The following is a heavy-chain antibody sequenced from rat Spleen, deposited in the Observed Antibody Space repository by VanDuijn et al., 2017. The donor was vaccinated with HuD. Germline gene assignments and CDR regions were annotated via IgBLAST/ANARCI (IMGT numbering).Heavy chain of an antibody. V-gene: IGHV5-31*01. Sequence: EVQLVESGGGLVQPGRSLKLSCVASGFTFNNYWMTWIRQAPGKGLEWVASITNTGGSTYYPDSVKGRFTISSDNAKSTLYLQMNSLRSEDTATYYCTRGYIRPIRRVFSPFDYWGQGVMVTVSS. D-gene: IGHD1-11*01. CDR2: ITNTGGST. J-gene: IGHJ2*01. CDR1: GFTFNNYW. CDR3: TRGYIRPIRRVFSPFDY.